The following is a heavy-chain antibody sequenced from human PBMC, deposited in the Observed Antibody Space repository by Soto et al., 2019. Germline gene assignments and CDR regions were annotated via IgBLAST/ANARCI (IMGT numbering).Heavy chain of an antibody. D-gene: IGHD2-15*01. J-gene: IGHJ6*02. V-gene: IGHV3-30-3*01. Sequence: GGSLRLSCAASGFTFSSYAMHWVRQAPGKGLEWVAVISYDGSNKYYADSVKGRFTISRDNSKNTLYLQMNSLRAEDTAVYYCASRYCSGGTCYPPAYGMDVWGQGTTVTVSS. CDR2: ISYDGSNK. CDR3: ASRYCSGGTCYPPAYGMDV. CDR1: GFTFSSYA.